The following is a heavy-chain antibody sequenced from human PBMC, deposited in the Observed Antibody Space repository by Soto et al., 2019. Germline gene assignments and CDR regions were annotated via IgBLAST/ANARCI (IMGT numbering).Heavy chain of an antibody. V-gene: IGHV3-11*06. Sequence: GGSLRLSCAASGFTFIDYYMSWIRQAPGKGLEWVSYISSRSSYTKYADSVKGRFTISRDNAKNSLYLQMNSLRAEDTAVYYCARVRGSETYYYVSSGYYGWGQGTPVTVSS. D-gene: IGHD3-22*01. CDR2: ISSRSSYT. CDR1: GFTFIDYY. J-gene: IGHJ4*02. CDR3: ARVRGSETYYYVSSGYYG.